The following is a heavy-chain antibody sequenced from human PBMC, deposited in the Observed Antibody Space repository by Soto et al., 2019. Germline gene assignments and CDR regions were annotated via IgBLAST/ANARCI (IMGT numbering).Heavy chain of an antibody. CDR1: GGSISSSSYY. J-gene: IGHJ4*02. CDR2: IYYSGST. CDR3: ARRPGPDY. V-gene: IGHV4-39*01. Sequence: TLSLTCTVSGGSISSSSYYWGWIRQPPGKGLEWIGSIYYSGSTYYNPSLKSRVTISVDTSKNQFSLKLSSVTAADTAVYYCARRPGPDYWGQGTLVTVSS.